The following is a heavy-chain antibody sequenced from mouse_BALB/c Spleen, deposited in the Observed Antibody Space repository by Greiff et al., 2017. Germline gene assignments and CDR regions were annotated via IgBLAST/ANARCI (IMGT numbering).Heavy chain of an antibody. V-gene: IGHV14-3*02. Sequence: VQLQQSGAELVKPGASVKLSCTASGFTFTDSYMHWVKQSPEQGLEWIGRIDPANGNTKYDPKFQGKATITADTSSNTVYLQRSSLTSEDTAVYYCARKDYYSMDYWGQGTSVTVSS. J-gene: IGHJ4*01. CDR3: ARKDYYSMDY. CDR1: GFTFTDSY. CDR2: IDPANGNT.